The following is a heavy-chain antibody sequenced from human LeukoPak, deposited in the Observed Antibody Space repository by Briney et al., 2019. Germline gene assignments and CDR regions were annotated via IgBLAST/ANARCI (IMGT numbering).Heavy chain of an antibody. Sequence: GESLQISCKGSGYSFTNYWIGWVRQLPGKGLEWMGIIYPGDSDTRYSPSFQGQVTISADKSISTAYLQWSSLKASDTAMYYCAKSGSLHTFDIWGQGTMVTVSS. CDR2: IYPGDSDT. CDR1: GYSFTNYW. V-gene: IGHV5-51*01. D-gene: IGHD1-26*01. CDR3: AKSGSLHTFDI. J-gene: IGHJ3*02.